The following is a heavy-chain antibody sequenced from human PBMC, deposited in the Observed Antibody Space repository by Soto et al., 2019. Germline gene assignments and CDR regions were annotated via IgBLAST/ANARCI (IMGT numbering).Heavy chain of an antibody. D-gene: IGHD3-22*01. Sequence: EVQLAESGGGLVQPGGSLRLSCAASGFSFSSYWMTWVRQAPGKGLEWEAKINGDGSEHNCVASVKGRFTIARDNAKTSLYLQMNSMIGDDWAVYYCERNQVKADYWGQGTLVTVSS. CDR3: ERNQVKADY. CDR1: GFSFSSYW. CDR2: INGDGSEH. V-gene: IGHV3-7*01. J-gene: IGHJ4*02.